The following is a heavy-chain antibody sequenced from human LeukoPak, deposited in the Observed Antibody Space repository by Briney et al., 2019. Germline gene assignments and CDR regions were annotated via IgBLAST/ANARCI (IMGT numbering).Heavy chain of an antibody. Sequence: PSETLSLTCTVSGGSISSGGYYWSWIRQHPGKGLEWIGYIYYSGSTYYNPSLKSRVTISVDTSKNQFSLKLSSVTAADTAVYYCARSSGYGTRTDYWGQGTLVTVSS. CDR3: ARSSGYGTRTDY. CDR1: GGSISSGGYY. V-gene: IGHV4-31*03. CDR2: IYYSGST. J-gene: IGHJ4*02. D-gene: IGHD5-12*01.